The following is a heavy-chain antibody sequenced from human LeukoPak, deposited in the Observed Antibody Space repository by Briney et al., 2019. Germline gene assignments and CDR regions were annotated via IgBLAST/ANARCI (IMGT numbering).Heavy chain of an antibody. CDR3: ARESFAARWD. D-gene: IGHD6-6*01. J-gene: IGHJ4*02. Sequence: PGESLRLSCAASGFTLSRYWMSWVRQAPGKWLGWVANIKQDGSEKSYVDSVKGRFTISRDNANNLLYLQMNSLRAEDTAVYYCARESFAARWDWGEGTLVTVYS. V-gene: IGHV3-7*01. CDR1: GFTLSRYW. CDR2: IKQDGSEK.